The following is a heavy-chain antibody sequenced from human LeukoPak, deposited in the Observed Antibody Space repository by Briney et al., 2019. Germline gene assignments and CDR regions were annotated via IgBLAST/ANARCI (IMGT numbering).Heavy chain of an antibody. J-gene: IGHJ4*02. D-gene: IGHD3-22*01. Sequence: GGCLRLSCEVSGFIFSDYAMTCVRQAPGEGLEWVSSISGSGGSTYYADSVKGRFTISRDNSKNTLYLQMNTLRAEDTAVYYCARDAYNYYDTSGPRGWFDYWGQGTLVTVSS. V-gene: IGHV3-23*01. CDR2: ISGSGGST. CDR3: ARDAYNYYDTSGPRGWFDY. CDR1: GFIFSDYA.